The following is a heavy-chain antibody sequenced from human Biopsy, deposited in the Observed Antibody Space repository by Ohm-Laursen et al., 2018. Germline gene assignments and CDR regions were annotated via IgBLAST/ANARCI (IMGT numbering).Heavy chain of an antibody. J-gene: IGHJ5*02. CDR1: GYTFTSYH. CDR3: TRGGYYYDSLAYYYWFDP. Sequence: ASVKVSCRASGYTFTSYHVHWVRQAPGQGLEWMGWINAKTGDTNYAQKFQGRVTMTRDASISTAYVDLSSLRSDDTAVYYCTRGGYYYDSLAYYYWFDPWGQGTLVTVSS. V-gene: IGHV1-2*02. D-gene: IGHD3-22*01. CDR2: INAKTGDT.